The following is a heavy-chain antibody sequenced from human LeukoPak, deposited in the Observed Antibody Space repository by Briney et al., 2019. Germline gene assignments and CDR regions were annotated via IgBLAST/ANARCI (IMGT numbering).Heavy chain of an antibody. Sequence: NXVRQAPXKGLEWVSSISGSSSYIYYADSLKGRFTISRDNAQSSLYLQMSSLRADDTAVYYCVRPLTGSAWDDGYWGQGTLVTVSS. V-gene: IGHV3-21*06. CDR3: VRPLTGSAWDDGY. D-gene: IGHD6-19*01. J-gene: IGHJ4*02. CDR2: ISGSSSYI.